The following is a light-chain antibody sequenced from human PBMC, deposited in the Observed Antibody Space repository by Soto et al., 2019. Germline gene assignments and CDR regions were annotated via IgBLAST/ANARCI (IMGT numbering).Light chain of an antibody. V-gene: IGKV3-11*01. CDR3: HHRGSWPLT. J-gene: IGKJ4*01. CDR2: DAS. Sequence: ITLTQSPGTLSLSPGERATLSCRASQSVTNSLARFQQKPGQAPRLLIYDASKRPSGVPARFSGSGSGTDFTLTISSLEHEDFAVYYCHHRGSWPLTFGGGTTVEI. CDR1: QSVTNS.